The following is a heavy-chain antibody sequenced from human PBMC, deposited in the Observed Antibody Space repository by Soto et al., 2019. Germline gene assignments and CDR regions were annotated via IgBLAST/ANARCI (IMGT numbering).Heavy chain of an antibody. CDR2: ISPNNGSI. V-gene: IGHV1-18*01. CDR3: ARDRVWFGDFSPKPYYFDY. CDR1: DNAFIRYS. D-gene: IGHD3-10*01. J-gene: IGHJ4*02. Sequence: QVQLVQSGGEVKKPGASVRVSCKAPDNAFIRYSIGWVRQAPGQGLEWMGWISPNNGSINYAQKFQGRVTMTTEKSTSTAYMELRSLRSDDTAVYYCARDRVWFGDFSPKPYYFDYWGQGTLVAVSS.